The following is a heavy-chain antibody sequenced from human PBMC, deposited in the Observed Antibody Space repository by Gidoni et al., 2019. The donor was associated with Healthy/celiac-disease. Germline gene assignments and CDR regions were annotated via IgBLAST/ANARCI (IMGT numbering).Heavy chain of an antibody. CDR1: GGSISSYY. Sequence: QVQLQESGPGLVKPSETLSLTCTVSGGSISSYYWSWIRQPPGKGLEWIWYIYYSGSTNYNPSLKSRVTISVDTSKNQFSLKLSSVTAADTAVYYCARDMYYYGSGSYRWFDPWGQGTLVTVSS. CDR3: ARDMYYYGSGSYRWFDP. CDR2: IYYSGST. V-gene: IGHV4-59*01. J-gene: IGHJ5*02. D-gene: IGHD3-10*01.